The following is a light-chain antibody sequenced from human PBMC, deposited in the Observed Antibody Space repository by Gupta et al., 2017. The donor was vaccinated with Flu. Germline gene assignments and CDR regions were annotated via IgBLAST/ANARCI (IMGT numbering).Light chain of an antibody. Sequence: GRTARITCTGNKLTVKYVYWYQQKAVQSPLLLIYNDKESRSGIPERFSGSSSGTTVTLTISGVQAEAEADYYCHSADRTVNIGVFGGGTKLTVL. V-gene: IGLV3-25*01. J-gene: IGLJ3*02. CDR2: NDK. CDR1: KLTVKY. CDR3: HSADRTVNIGV.